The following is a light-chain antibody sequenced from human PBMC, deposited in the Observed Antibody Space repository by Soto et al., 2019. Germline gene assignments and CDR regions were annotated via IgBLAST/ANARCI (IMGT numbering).Light chain of an antibody. Sequence: QSVLTQPASVSGSPGQSITISCSGSSSDVGGYNAVSWYQQHPGKVHKLVIYGVSDRPSGISSRFSASKSGNTASLTISGLQAEDEADYYCSSYASGGSYVFGTGTKVTVL. J-gene: IGLJ1*01. CDR3: SSYASGGSYV. CDR1: SSDVGGYNA. V-gene: IGLV2-14*03. CDR2: GVS.